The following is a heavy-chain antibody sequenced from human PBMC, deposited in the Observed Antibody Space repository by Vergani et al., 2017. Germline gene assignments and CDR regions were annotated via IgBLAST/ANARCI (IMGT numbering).Heavy chain of an antibody. D-gene: IGHD1-26*01. CDR2: INSDGSST. CDR1: GFTFSSYW. Sequence: EVQLVESGGGLVQPGGSLRLSCAASGFTFSSYWMHWVRQAPGKRLVWVSRINSDGSSTSYADSVKGRFTISRDNAKNSLYLQMNSLRAEDTAVYYCARDHEWELPIDYWGQGTLVTVSS. CDR3: ARDHEWELPIDY. V-gene: IGHV3-74*01. J-gene: IGHJ4*02.